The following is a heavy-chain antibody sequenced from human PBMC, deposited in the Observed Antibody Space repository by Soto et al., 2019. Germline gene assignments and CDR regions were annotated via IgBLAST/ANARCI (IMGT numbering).Heavy chain of an antibody. CDR3: ATPSVRGVINDAFDI. J-gene: IGHJ3*02. CDR2: ISGSGGST. V-gene: IGHV3-23*01. Sequence: EVQLLESGGGLVQPGGSLRLSCAASGFIFSSYAVSWVRQAPGKGLEWVSVISGSGGSTYYTDSVKGRFTISRDNSKSTVYIQINSLRAEDTAVYYCATPSVRGVINDAFDIWGQGTMVTVSS. D-gene: IGHD3-10*01. CDR1: GFIFSSYA.